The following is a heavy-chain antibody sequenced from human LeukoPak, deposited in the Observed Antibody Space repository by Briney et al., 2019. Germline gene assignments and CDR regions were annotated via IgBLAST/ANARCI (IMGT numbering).Heavy chain of an antibody. CDR3: AKDSGYYYDSGAFDI. V-gene: IGHV3-9*01. J-gene: IGHJ3*02. Sequence: PGGSLRLSCAASGFTFDDYAMHWVRQAPGKGLEWVSGISWNSGSIGYADSVKGRFTISRDNAKNSLYLQMNSLRAEDTALYYYAKDSGYYYDSGAFDIWGQGTMVTVSS. CDR2: ISWNSGSI. CDR1: GFTFDDYA. D-gene: IGHD3-22*01.